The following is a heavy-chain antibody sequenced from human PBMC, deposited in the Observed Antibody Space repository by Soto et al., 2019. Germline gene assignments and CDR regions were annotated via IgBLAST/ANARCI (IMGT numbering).Heavy chain of an antibody. Sequence: ASVKVSCKASGYTFTSYGISWVRQAPGQGLEWMGWISAYNGNTNYAQKLQGRVTMTTDTSTSTAYMELRSLRSDDTAVYYCARDGSGSSGYNSEPDAFDIWGKGTMVTVSS. V-gene: IGHV1-18*01. CDR3: ARDGSGSSGYNSEPDAFDI. CDR2: ISAYNGNT. J-gene: IGHJ3*02. D-gene: IGHD3-22*01. CDR1: GYTFTSYG.